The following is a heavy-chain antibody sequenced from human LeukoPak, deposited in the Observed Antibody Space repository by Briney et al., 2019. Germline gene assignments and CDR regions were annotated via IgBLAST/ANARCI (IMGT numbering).Heavy chain of an antibody. V-gene: IGHV1-69*04. CDR3: ARIGYCSGGSCYSHYYYGMDV. J-gene: IGHJ6*02. CDR2: IIPIFGIA. CDR1: GGTFSSYA. D-gene: IGHD2-15*01. Sequence: GASVKVSCKASGGTFSSYAISWVRQAPGQGLEWMGRIIPIFGIANYAQKFQGRVTITADKSTSTAYMELSSLRSEDTAVYYCARIGYCSGGSCYSHYYYGMDVWGQGTTVTVSS.